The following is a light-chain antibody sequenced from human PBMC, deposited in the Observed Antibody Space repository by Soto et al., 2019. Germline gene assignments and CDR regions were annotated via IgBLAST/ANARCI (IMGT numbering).Light chain of an antibody. CDR1: SSNIGSNT. J-gene: IGLJ2*01. CDR3: ASWDDRLNGCVV. CDR2: SNN. Sequence: QSVLTQPPSASGTPGQRVTISCSGSSSNIGSNTVTWYQQLPGTAPKLLIYSNNQRPSGVPDRFSGSKSGTSASLAISGLQYEDEVEYYWASWDDRLNGCVVFGGGTKVTVL. V-gene: IGLV1-44*01.